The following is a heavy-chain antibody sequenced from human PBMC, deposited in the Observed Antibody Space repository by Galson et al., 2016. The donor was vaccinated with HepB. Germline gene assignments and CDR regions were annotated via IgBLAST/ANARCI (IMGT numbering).Heavy chain of an antibody. Sequence: SLRLSCAASGFTFSNFAMSWVRQAPGKGLEWVSSISKSGSTTYYADSVKGRFTISRDNAKNSLYLQMNSLATEDTAIYFCAKGFSSSFAGNFDSWGQGALVTVS. V-gene: IGHV3-23*01. J-gene: IGHJ4*02. CDR1: GFTFSNFA. CDR3: AKGFSSSFAGNFDS. D-gene: IGHD6-13*01. CDR2: ISKSGSTT.